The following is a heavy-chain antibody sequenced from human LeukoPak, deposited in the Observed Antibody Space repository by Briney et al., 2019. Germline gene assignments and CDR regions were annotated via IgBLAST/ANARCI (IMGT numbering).Heavy chain of an antibody. V-gene: IGHV1-46*01. CDR1: GYTVTSYY. D-gene: IGHD6-19*01. Sequence: ASVKVSCKASGYTVTSYYMHWVRQAPGQGLEWMGIINPSDGFTTYAQKFQGRVTMTRDMSTSTVYMELSSLRSEDTAVYYCARDRDSSGWYLGYWGRGTLVTVSS. CDR3: ARDRDSSGWYLGY. CDR2: INPSDGFT. J-gene: IGHJ4*02.